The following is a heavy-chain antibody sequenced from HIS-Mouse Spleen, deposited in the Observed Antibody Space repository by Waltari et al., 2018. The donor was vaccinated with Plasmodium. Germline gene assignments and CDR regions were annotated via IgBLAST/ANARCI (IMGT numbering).Heavy chain of an antibody. Sequence: QVQLVQSGAEVKKPGASVKVSCKASGYTFTGYYMHWVRQAPGQGLEGRGWINPNSGGTNYAQKVQGRVTMTRDTSISTAYMELSRLRSDDTAVYYCARVLGYKAAAGTFVEYFQHWGQGTLVTVSS. V-gene: IGHV1-2*02. J-gene: IGHJ1*01. D-gene: IGHD6-13*01. CDR2: INPNSGGT. CDR3: ARVLGYKAAAGTFVEYFQH. CDR1: GYTFTGYY.